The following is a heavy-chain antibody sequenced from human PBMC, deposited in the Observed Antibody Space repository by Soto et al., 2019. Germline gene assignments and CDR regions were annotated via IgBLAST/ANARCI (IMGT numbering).Heavy chain of an antibody. J-gene: IGHJ6*02. Sequence: PGGSLRLSCAAFGFTISSSTMNWVRQAPGRWLEWVASISDSGSNTLYADSVKGRFTVSRDTAKNSLYLQMSGLRDEDTAVYYCARYFCDSSAYDGMDVWGQGXTVTVYS. CDR2: ISDSGSNT. D-gene: IGHD3-22*01. V-gene: IGHV3-48*02. CDR1: GFTISSST. CDR3: ARYFCDSSAYDGMDV.